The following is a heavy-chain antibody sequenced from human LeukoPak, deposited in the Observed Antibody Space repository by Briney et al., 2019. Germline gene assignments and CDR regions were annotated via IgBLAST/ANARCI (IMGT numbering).Heavy chain of an antibody. Sequence: GESLRLSCAAAGFSFSSYGMHWVRQAPGKGLEWVAFIWYDGSNQDYADSVKGRFTISRDNSKNTLYLQMNSLRAEDTAVYYCARRAGAYSHPYDYWGQGTLVTVSS. J-gene: IGHJ4*02. V-gene: IGHV3-33*01. CDR2: IWYDGSNQ. D-gene: IGHD4/OR15-4a*01. CDR3: ARRAGAYSHPYDY. CDR1: GFSFSSYG.